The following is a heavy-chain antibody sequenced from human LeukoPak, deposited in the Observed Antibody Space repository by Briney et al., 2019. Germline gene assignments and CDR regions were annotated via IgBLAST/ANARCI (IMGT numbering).Heavy chain of an antibody. V-gene: IGHV3-74*01. D-gene: IGHD4-23*01. J-gene: IGHJ4*02. CDR2: IASDGSST. CDR3: ARGRPHGNDY. Sequence: GGSLRLSCAASGFTFSSYWMNWVRQAPGKGLVWVSRIASDGSSTTYADSVKGRFSISRDSAENTLYLQMNSLRVEDTAVYYCARGRPHGNDYWGQGTLVTVSS. CDR1: GFTFSSYW.